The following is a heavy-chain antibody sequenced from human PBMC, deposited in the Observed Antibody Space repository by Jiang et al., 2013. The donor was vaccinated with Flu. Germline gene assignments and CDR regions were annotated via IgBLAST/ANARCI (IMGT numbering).Heavy chain of an antibody. D-gene: IGHD1/OR15-1a*01. J-gene: IGHJ4*02. V-gene: IGHV3-30*18. CDR1: GFTFSSYG. CDR3: AKVSREQHILRNFDY. CDR2: ISYDGSNK. Sequence: VVQPGRSLRLSCAASGFTFSSYGMHWVRQAPGKGLDWVAVISYDGSNKYYADSVKGRFTLSRDNSKNTLYLQMNSLRAEDTAVYYCAKVSREQHILRNFDYWGQGTLVTVSS.